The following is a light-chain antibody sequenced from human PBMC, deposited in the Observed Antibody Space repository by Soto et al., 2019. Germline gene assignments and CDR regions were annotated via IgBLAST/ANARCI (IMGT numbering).Light chain of an antibody. J-gene: IGLJ2*01. V-gene: IGLV1-40*01. Sequence: QLVLTQPPSVSGAPGQRVTISCTGSSSNIGAPYDVHWYQHLPGTAPKLLIYANINRPSGVPDRFSGSKSGTSASLAITGLQAEDEADYYCQSYDSSLNVVFGGGTKVTVL. CDR2: ANI. CDR3: QSYDSSLNVV. CDR1: SSNIGAPYD.